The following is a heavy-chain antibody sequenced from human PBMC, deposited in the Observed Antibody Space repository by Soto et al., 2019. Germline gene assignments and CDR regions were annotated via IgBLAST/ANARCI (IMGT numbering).Heavy chain of an antibody. CDR1: GGSFSGYY. V-gene: IGHV4-34*01. D-gene: IGHD2-2*01. CDR3: ARGLCGSTSGPKGWNYYYYGMDV. Sequence: SETLSLTCAVYGGSFSGYYWSWIRQPPGKGLEWIGEINHSGSTNYNPSLKSRVTISVDTSKNQFSLKLSSVTAADTALYDCARGLCGSTSGPKGWNYYYYGMDVWGQGTTVTGSS. CDR2: INHSGST. J-gene: IGHJ6*02.